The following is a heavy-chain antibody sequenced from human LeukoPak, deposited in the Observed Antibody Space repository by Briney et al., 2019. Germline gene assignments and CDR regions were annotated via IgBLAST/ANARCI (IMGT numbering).Heavy chain of an antibody. CDR1: GGSISSSSYY. J-gene: IGHJ6*03. D-gene: IGHD5-18*01. CDR3: ARETIQLSYYMDV. V-gene: IGHV4-39*07. CDR2: IYYSGST. Sequence: SETLSLTCTVSGGSISSSSYYWGWIRQPPGKGLEWIGSIYYSGSTYYNPSLKSRVTISVDTSKNQFSLKLSSVTAADTAVYYCARETIQLSYYMDVWGKGTTVTVS.